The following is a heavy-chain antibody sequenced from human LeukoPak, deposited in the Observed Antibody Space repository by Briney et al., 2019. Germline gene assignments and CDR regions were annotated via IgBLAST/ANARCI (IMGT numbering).Heavy chain of an antibody. D-gene: IGHD5-18*01. V-gene: IGHV4-4*07. J-gene: IGHJ4*02. CDR1: GGSISSYY. CDR3: ARGVFPYSYGYSDY. CDR2: IYTSGST. Sequence: SETLSLTCTVSGGSISSYYWSWIRQPAGKGLEWIGRIYTSGSTNYNPSLKSRVTMSVDTSKNQFSLKLSSVTAADTAVYYCARGVFPYSYGYSDYWGQGTLVTVSS.